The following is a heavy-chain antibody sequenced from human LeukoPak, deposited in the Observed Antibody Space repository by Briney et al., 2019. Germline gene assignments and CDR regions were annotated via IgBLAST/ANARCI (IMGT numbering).Heavy chain of an antibody. Sequence: PSETLSLTCAVYGGSFSGYYWSWIRQPPGKGLEWIGEINHSGSTNYNPSLKSRVTISVDTSKNQFSLKLSSVTAADTAVYYCARALMAAQVKHSDYWGQGTLVTVSS. CDR1: GGSFSGYY. D-gene: IGHD2-8*01. J-gene: IGHJ4*02. CDR2: INHSGST. CDR3: ARALMAAQVKHSDY. V-gene: IGHV4-34*01.